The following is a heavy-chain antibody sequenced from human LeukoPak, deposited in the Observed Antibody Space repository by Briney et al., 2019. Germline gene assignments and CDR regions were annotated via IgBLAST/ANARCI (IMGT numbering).Heavy chain of an antibody. J-gene: IGHJ2*01. Sequence: GRSLRLSCAASGFIFSDYRMSWVRQAPGKGLEWVSVIYSGGSTYYADSVKGRFTISRDNSKNTLYLQMNSLRAEDTAVYYCARDQESSGYYPGFDLWGRGTLVTVSS. V-gene: IGHV3-66*01. CDR1: GFIFSDYR. CDR3: ARDQESSGYYPGFDL. D-gene: IGHD3-22*01. CDR2: IYSGGST.